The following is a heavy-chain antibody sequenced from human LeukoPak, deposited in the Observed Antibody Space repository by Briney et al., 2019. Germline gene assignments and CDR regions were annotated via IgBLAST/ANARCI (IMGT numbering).Heavy chain of an antibody. V-gene: IGHV3-53*01. D-gene: IGHD2-2*02. CDR3: AKPDCSYTDCYRPTY. J-gene: IGHJ4*02. CDR1: GFTDSSNY. Sequence: PGGSLRLSCAASGFTDSSNYMSWVRQAPGKGLEWVSVIYRDGSTYYADSVKGRFTISRDNSKNTLYLQMNSLRAEDTAVYYCAKPDCSYTDCYRPTYWGQGTLVTVSS. CDR2: IYRDGST.